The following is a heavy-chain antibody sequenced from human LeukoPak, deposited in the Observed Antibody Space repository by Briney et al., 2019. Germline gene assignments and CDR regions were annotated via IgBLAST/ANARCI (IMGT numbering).Heavy chain of an antibody. CDR1: GYSFTSYW. Sequence: GESLKISCKGSGYSFTSYWIGWVRQMPGKGLEWMGIIYPGDSDTRYSPSFQGQVTISADKSISTAYLQWSSLKASDTAMYYCARRYSSLSMGGAYYYYYMDVWGKGTTVTVSS. V-gene: IGHV5-51*01. J-gene: IGHJ6*03. CDR2: IYPGDSDT. CDR3: ARRYSSLSMGGAYYYYYMDV. D-gene: IGHD6-6*01.